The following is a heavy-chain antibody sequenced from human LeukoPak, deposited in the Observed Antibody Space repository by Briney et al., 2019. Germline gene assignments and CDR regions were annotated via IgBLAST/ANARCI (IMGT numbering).Heavy chain of an antibody. D-gene: IGHD3-3*01. V-gene: IGHV3-7*01. CDR3: ARWRGAQSEFEY. J-gene: IGHJ4*02. CDR1: GFTFSNYW. Sequence: PGGSLRLSCAASGFTFSNYWMAWVRQAPGKGLEWVANIDQDGSEKESVDSVKGRFTISRDNAKKSLYLQMSNLRAEDTAVYYCARWRGAQSEFEYWGQGTLVTVYS. CDR2: IDQDGSEK.